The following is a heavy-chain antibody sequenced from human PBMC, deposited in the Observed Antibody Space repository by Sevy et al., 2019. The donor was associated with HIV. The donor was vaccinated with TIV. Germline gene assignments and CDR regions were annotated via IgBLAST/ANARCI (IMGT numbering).Heavy chain of an antibody. D-gene: IGHD1-26*01. CDR1: GFTFSSYS. CDR3: ARKDMGGNFDY. Sequence: GGSLRLSCAASGFTFSSYSMNWVRQAPGKGLEWVSSISSSGSYIYYADSVKGRFTISRDNAKNSLYLQMNSLRAEDTAVYYCARKDMGGNFDYWGQGTLVTVSS. V-gene: IGHV3-21*01. CDR2: ISSSGSYI. J-gene: IGHJ4*02.